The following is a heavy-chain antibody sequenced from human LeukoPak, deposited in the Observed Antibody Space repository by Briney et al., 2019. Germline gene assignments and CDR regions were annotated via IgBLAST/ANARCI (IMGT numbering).Heavy chain of an antibody. CDR3: ARELELTRGYYFDY. D-gene: IGHD1-7*01. J-gene: IGHJ4*02. CDR2: INAGNGNT. V-gene: IGHV1-3*03. CDR1: GYTFTSYA. Sequence: ASVKVSCKASGYTFTSYAMHWVRQAPGQRLEWMGWINAGNGNTKYSQEFQGRVTITRDTSASTAYMELSSLRSEDMAVYYCARELELTRGYYFDYWGQGTLVTVSS.